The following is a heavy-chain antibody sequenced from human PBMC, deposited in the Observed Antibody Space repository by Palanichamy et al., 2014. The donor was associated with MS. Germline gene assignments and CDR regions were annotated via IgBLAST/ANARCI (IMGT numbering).Heavy chain of an antibody. CDR3: ATYDGSGSYFG. CDR1: GLTFSNYG. J-gene: IGHJ4*02. Sequence: QVQLVESGGGVVQPGRSLRLSCEASGLTFSNYGIHWIRQAPGKGLEWVAVIWYDGSNKWYADSVKGRFTISRDNSKNTLSLQMNSLRVEDTAVYYCATYDGSGSYFGWGQGTLVTVSS. D-gene: IGHD3-10*01. CDR2: IWYDGSNK. V-gene: IGHV3-33*01.